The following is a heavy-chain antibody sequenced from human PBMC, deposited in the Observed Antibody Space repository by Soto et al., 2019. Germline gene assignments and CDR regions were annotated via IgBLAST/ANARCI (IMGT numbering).Heavy chain of an antibody. CDR2: IYYSGST. V-gene: IGHV4-30-4*01. D-gene: IGHD3-10*01. CDR1: GGSISSGDYY. CDR3: ARDSSLWFGGGSQGGIDP. J-gene: IGHJ5*02. Sequence: SETLSLTCTVSGGSISSGDYYWSWIRQPPGKGLEWIGYIYYSGSTYYNPSLKSRVTISVDTSKNQFSLKLSSVTAADTAVYYCARDSSLWFGGGSQGGIDPWGQGTLVTVSS.